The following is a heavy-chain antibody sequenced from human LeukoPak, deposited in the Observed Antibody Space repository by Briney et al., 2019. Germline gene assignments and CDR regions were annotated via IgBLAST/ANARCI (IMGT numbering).Heavy chain of an antibody. D-gene: IGHD1/OR15-1a*01. CDR1: GDSISSDTYY. J-gene: IGHJ5*02. Sequence: PSETLSLTCTVSGDSISSDTYYWGWIRQSPGKGLEWIGSVYYSGGTYYNPSLKSRVTLSVDASKNQFSLKLSSVTAADTAVYYRARRQQPSHNWFDPWGQGTLVTVSS. V-gene: IGHV4-39*01. CDR3: ARRQQPSHNWFDP. CDR2: VYYSGGT.